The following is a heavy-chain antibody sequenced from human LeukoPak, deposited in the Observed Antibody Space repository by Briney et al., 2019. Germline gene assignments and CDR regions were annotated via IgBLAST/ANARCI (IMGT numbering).Heavy chain of an antibody. V-gene: IGHV3-74*01. Sequence: GGSLRLSCAASGFTFSSNWIHWVRQAPGKGLVWVSRISSDGSSTTYADSVQGRFTISRDNAKNTLFPQMNSLRAEDTAVYYCARDRYGGYGGLDYWGQGTLVTVSS. CDR3: ARDRYGGYGGLDY. CDR1: GFTFSSNW. D-gene: IGHD4-17*01. J-gene: IGHJ4*02. CDR2: ISSDGSST.